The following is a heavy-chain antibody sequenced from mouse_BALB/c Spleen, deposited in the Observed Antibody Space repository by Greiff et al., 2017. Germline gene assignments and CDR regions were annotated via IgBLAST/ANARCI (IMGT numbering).Heavy chain of an antibody. J-gene: IGHJ4*01. Sequence: EVQLQESGPGLVKPSQSLSLTCSVTGYSITSGYYWNWIRQFPGNKLEWMGYISYDGSNNYNPSLKNRISITRDTSKNQFFLKLNSVTTEDTATYYCAREGGSYAMDYWGQGTSVTVSS. V-gene: IGHV3-6*02. CDR2: ISYDGSN. CDR3: AREGGSYAMDY. CDR1: GYSITSGYY.